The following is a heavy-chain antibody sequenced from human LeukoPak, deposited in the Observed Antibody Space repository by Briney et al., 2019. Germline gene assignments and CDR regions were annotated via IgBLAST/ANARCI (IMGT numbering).Heavy chain of an antibody. CDR2: ISYDGSNK. D-gene: IGHD5-12*01. CDR3: AKDIRGGRWLLGYYYGMDV. J-gene: IGHJ6*02. CDR1: GFTFSSYA. Sequence: GGSLRLSCAASGFTFSSYAMHWVRQAPGKGLEWVAVISYDGSNKYYADSVKGRFTISRDNAKNSLYLQMNSLRAEDTALYYCAKDIRGGRWLLGYYYGMDVWGQGTTVTVSS. V-gene: IGHV3-30-3*01.